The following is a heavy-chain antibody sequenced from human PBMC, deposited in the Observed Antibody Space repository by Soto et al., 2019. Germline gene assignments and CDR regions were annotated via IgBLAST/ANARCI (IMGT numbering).Heavy chain of an antibody. J-gene: IGHJ6*03. D-gene: IGHD1-7*01. V-gene: IGHV4-61*01. Sequence: PSETLSLTCTVSGGSISTRSSYWGWIRQPPGKGLEWIGYIYYSGSTNYNPSLKSRVTISVDTPKNQFSLKLSSVTAADTAVYFCARDMIKTGITEYYYYYYMDVWGKGTTVTVSS. CDR2: IYYSGST. CDR3: ARDMIKTGITEYYYYYYMDV. CDR1: GGSISTRSSY.